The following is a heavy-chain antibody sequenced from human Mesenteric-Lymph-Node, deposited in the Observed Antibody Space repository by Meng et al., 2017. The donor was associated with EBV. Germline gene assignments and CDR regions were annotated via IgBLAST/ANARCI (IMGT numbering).Heavy chain of an antibody. CDR2: IYDGGFT. J-gene: IGHJ4*02. CDR1: GGSISSSNW. D-gene: IGHD3-10*01. Sequence: HRQESGPGLGKPSGTLSPTVVVSGGSISSSNWWNWVRQPPGKGLEWIGEIYDGGFTNYNPSLKSRVTISLDKSKNQFSLKLTSVTAADTAVYYCARERGAGTYQGFDFWGQGTLVTVSS. CDR3: ARERGAGTYQGFDF. V-gene: IGHV4-4*02.